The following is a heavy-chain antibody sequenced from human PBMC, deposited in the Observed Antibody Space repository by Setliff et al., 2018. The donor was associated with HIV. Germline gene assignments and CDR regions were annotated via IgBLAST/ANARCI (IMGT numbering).Heavy chain of an antibody. CDR3: TRKLAPGHGMDV. CDR2: ISSSGNTI. V-gene: IGHV3-48*03. Sequence: PGGSLRLSCAASGFTFRSYEMNWVRQAPGKGLEWLSYISSSGNTIYYTDSVKGRFTISRDNAKNSLYLQMDSLRVEDTTVYYCTRKLAPGHGMDVWGQGTTVTVSS. J-gene: IGHJ6*02. D-gene: IGHD3-3*02. CDR1: GFTFRSYE.